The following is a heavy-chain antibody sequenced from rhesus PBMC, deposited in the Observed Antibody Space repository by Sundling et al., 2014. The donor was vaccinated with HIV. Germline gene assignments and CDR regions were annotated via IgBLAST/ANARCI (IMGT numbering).Heavy chain of an antibody. CDR1: GGSISDSYR. Sequence: QVQLQESGPGVVKPSETLSLTCAVSGGSISDSYRWSWIRQPPGKGLEWIGYIYGSSTSTNYNPSLKSRVTISTDTSKNEFSLKVTSVTAADTAVYYCTRLFFSYGLESWGQGVVVTVSS. CDR2: IYGSSTST. V-gene: IGHV4S10*01. D-gene: IGHD3-16*01. CDR3: TRLFFSYGLES. J-gene: IGHJ6*01.